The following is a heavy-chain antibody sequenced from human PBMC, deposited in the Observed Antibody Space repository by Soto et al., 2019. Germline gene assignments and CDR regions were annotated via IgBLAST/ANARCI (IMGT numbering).Heavy chain of an antibody. D-gene: IGHD2-15*01. CDR3: ARTNLYCSGGSCSPSRIDY. V-gene: IGHV4-38-2*01. CDR2: IYHSGST. Sequence: SETLSLTCAVSGYSISSGYYWGWIRQPPGKGLEWIGSIYHSGSTYYNPSLKSRVTISVDTSKNQFSLKLSSVTAADTAVYYCARTNLYCSGGSCSPSRIDYWGQGTLVTVS. J-gene: IGHJ4*02. CDR1: GYSISSGYY.